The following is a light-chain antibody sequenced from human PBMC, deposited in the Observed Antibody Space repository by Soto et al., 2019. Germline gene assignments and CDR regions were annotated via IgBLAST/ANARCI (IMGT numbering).Light chain of an antibody. V-gene: IGKV1-5*03. J-gene: IGKJ4*01. CDR1: QSISSW. Sequence: DIQVTGSPSTLGGCGGDRVTITCRASQSISSWLAWYQQKPGKAPKLLIYKASSLESGVPSRFSGSGSGTEFTLTISSLQPDDFATYYCQQYNSYPLTFGGGTKVDIK. CDR3: QQYNSYPLT. CDR2: KAS.